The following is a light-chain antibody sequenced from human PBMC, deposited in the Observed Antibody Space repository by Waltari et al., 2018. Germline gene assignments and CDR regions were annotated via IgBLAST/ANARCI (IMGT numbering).Light chain of an antibody. V-gene: IGLV3-25*03. J-gene: IGLJ2*01. Sequence: SYELTQPPSVSVSPGQTARITCSGDALPKKNAYWYQKKPGQAPVLVIYKDTERPSGIPERFSGSRSGTTVTLTISGVQTEDEADYYCQSADSRGTVVFGGGTELTVL. CDR2: KDT. CDR3: QSADSRGTVV. CDR1: ALPKKN.